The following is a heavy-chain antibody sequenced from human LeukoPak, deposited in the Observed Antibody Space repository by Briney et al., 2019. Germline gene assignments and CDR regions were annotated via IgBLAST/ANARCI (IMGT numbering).Heavy chain of an antibody. Sequence: SETLSLTCTVSGGSISSSSYYWGWIRQPPGKGLEWIGSIYYSGSTYYNPSLKSRVTISVDTSKNQFSLKLSSVTAADTAVYYCARHVYCSSTSCYAQDDAFDIWGQGTMVTVSS. V-gene: IGHV4-39*01. D-gene: IGHD2-2*01. J-gene: IGHJ3*02. CDR1: GGSISSSSYY. CDR2: IYYSGST. CDR3: ARHVYCSSTSCYAQDDAFDI.